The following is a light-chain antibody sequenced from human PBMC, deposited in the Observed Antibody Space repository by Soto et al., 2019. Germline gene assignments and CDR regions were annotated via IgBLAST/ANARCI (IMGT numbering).Light chain of an antibody. CDR2: GDN. Sequence: QSVLTQPPSASGTPGQRVTISCSGSGSSIGTNTVNWYRQLPGTTPKLLIYGDNHRPSGVPDRFSGSKYGTSASLAISGLQSEDEAEYYCAAWDGSLNNVLFGGGTKLTVL. V-gene: IGLV1-44*01. CDR1: GSSIGTNT. J-gene: IGLJ2*01. CDR3: AAWDGSLNNVL.